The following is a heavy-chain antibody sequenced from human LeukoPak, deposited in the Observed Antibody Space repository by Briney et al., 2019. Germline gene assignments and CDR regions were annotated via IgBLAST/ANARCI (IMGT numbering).Heavy chain of an antibody. V-gene: IGHV4-59*01. Sequence: AETLSLTCTVSGGSISRYYWSWLRQPPGKGLEWLGYIYYSGSTNYNPSLKRRVTISVDTSKNQSSLTLDSLPAADTAVYYCASALATPREDMDYYYYMDVWGKGNPATVSS. CDR1: GGSISRYY. J-gene: IGHJ6*03. D-gene: IGHD2-15*01. CDR3: ASALATPREDMDYYYYMDV. CDR2: IYYSGST.